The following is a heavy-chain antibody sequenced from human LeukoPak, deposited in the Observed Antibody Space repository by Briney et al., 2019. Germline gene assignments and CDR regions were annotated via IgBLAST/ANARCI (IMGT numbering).Heavy chain of an antibody. V-gene: IGHV4-59*12. J-gene: IGHJ4*02. CDR2: IYYSGST. CDR1: GGSISSYY. Sequence: SETLSLTCTVPGGSISSYYWSWIRQPPGKGLEWIGYIYYSGSTNYNPSLKSRVTISVDTSKNQFSLKLSSVTAGDTAVYYCARGEVAVAAFDYWGQGTLVTVSS. CDR3: ARGEVAVAAFDY. D-gene: IGHD6-19*01.